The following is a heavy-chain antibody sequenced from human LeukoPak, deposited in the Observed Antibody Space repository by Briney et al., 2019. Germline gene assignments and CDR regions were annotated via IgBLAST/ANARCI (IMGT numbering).Heavy chain of an antibody. D-gene: IGHD3-16*01. CDR2: INHSGST. V-gene: IGHV4-34*01. J-gene: IGHJ6*02. CDR3: ARFGVDYDMDV. CDR1: GGSFSGYY. Sequence: SETLSLTCAVYGGSFSGYYWSWIRQPPGKGLEWIGEINHSGSTNYNPSLKSRVTISVDTSKNQFSLRLSSVTAADTAIYYCARFGVDYDMDVWGQGATVTVSS.